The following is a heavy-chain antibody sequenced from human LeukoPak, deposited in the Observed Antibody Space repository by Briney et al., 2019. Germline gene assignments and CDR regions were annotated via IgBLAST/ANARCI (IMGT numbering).Heavy chain of an antibody. CDR3: AKWSSTLKAFDF. D-gene: IGHD2-8*01. CDR1: SDSINYYY. CDR2: THYTGNT. V-gene: IGHV4-59*08. J-gene: IGHJ4*02. Sequence: SETLSLTCSVPSDSINYYYWNWIRQPPGKELEWIAYTHYTGNTKSNPSLKSRVTTSVDTSKSQFSLRLSSVTAADTAVYYCAKWSSTLKAFDFWGQGILAIVSS.